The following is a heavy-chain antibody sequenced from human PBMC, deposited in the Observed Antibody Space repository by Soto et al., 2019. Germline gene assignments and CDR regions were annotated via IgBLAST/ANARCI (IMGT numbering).Heavy chain of an antibody. CDR1: GYTFTSYD. CDR2: MNPNSGNT. Sequence: ASVKVSCKASGYTFTSYDINWVRQATGQGLGWMGWMNPNSGNTGYAQKFQGRVTMTRNTSISTAYMELSSLRSEDTAVYYCARGDRRLICSGYYIRPGHFDYWGQGTLVTVSS. J-gene: IGHJ4*02. V-gene: IGHV1-8*01. CDR3: ARGDRRLICSGYYIRPGHFDY. D-gene: IGHD3-22*01.